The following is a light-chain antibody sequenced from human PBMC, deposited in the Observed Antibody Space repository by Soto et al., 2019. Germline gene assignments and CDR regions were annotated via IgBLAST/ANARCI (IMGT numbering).Light chain of an antibody. Sequence: QSALTQPRSVSGSPGQSLTISCTGTSSDVGDYNYVSWYQQHPGKAPKLMIYDVSKWPSGVPDRFSGSKSGNTASLTISGPQAEDEADYYCCSYAGSYTYVFGTGTKLTVL. CDR3: CSYAGSYTYV. J-gene: IGLJ1*01. V-gene: IGLV2-11*01. CDR2: DVS. CDR1: SSDVGDYNY.